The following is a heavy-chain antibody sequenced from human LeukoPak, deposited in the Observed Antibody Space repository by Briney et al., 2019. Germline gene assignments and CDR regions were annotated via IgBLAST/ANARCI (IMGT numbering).Heavy chain of an antibody. Sequence: AGGSLRLSCAASGFTFSSYSMNWVRQPPGQGLEWIGEIYHGGSTNYNPSLKSRVIISVDKSKNQFSLKLSSVTAADTAGYYCVCVPTVKVFSKWGQGTLVTVSS. D-gene: IGHD2-2*01. V-gene: IGHV4-4*02. CDR2: IYHGGST. CDR3: VCVPTVKVFSK. J-gene: IGHJ4*02. CDR1: GFTFSSYSM.